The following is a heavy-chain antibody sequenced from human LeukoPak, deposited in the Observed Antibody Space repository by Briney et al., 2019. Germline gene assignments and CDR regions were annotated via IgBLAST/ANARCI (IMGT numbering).Heavy chain of an antibody. J-gene: IGHJ4*02. CDR1: GFTFSSCD. CDR3: VRATAGFDY. Sequence: PLGSLRLSCAASGFTFSSCDMHWVRHATGKGLEWGSMIATAGDTYDPASVKGRFTISRENAKNSLYLQMNSLRAGDTAVYYCVRATAGFDYWGQGTLVTVSS. CDR2: IATAGDT. V-gene: IGHV3-13*04.